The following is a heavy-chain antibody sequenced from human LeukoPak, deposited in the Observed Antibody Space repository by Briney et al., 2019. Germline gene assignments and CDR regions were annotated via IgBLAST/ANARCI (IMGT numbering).Heavy chain of an antibody. Sequence: SETLSLTCSVSGGFNTHYYWTWIRQPPGKGLELIGYIYHSGSTNYNPSLNSRVTISVDTSKNHFSLKLSSVTAADTAVYYCARGQWLPVFDFWGQGILVTVSS. CDR1: GGFNTHYY. J-gene: IGHJ4*02. V-gene: IGHV4-59*01. CDR2: IYHSGST. D-gene: IGHD3-22*01. CDR3: ARGQWLPVFDF.